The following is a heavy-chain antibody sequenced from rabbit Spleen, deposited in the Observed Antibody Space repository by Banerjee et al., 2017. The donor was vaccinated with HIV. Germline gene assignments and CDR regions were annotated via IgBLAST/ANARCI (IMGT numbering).Heavy chain of an antibody. CDR2: INTITGKT. Sequence: QEQLEESGGGLFQPGGSLALTCTASGFTLSTYVMCWVRQAPGKGLEWIGCINTITGKTVYATWAKGRFTISRASSTTVFLQVTSLTAADTATYFCARDLPDIIGWNFGFWGQGTLVTVS. V-gene: IGHV1S45*01. D-gene: IGHD1-1*01. CDR1: GFTLSTYV. J-gene: IGHJ3*01. CDR3: ARDLPDIIGWNFGF.